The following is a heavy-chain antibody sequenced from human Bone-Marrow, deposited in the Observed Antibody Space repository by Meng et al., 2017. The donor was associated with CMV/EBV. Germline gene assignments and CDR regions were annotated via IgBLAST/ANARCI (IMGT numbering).Heavy chain of an antibody. Sequence: DFVNPGGSLRLSLAASGLTFSDYYISWIRQAPGKGLEWVSYIISSSYTNYADSVKGRFTISRDNAKNSLYLQMNSLRAEDTAVYYCARTGAAAQTNYFDYWGQGTLVTVSS. CDR1: GLTFSDYY. CDR2: IISSSYT. J-gene: IGHJ4*02. V-gene: IGHV3-11*06. D-gene: IGHD6-13*01. CDR3: ARTGAAAQTNYFDY.